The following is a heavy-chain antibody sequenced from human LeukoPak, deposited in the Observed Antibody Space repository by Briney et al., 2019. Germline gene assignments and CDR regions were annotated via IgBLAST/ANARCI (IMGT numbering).Heavy chain of an antibody. Sequence: ASVKVSCKASGYTFTSYGISGVRHAPGQGLEWMGWISTYNGNTNYAQKLQGRVTMTTDTSTSTDYMELRSLRSDDTAVYYCARSIMIFGVVGSAGGYWGQGTLVTVSS. J-gene: IGHJ4*02. CDR1: GYTFTSYG. V-gene: IGHV1-18*01. D-gene: IGHD3-3*01. CDR2: ISTYNGNT. CDR3: ARSIMIFGVVGSAGGY.